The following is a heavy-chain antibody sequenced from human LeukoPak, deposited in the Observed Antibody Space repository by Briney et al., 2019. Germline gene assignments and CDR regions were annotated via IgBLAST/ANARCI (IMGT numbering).Heavy chain of an antibody. CDR1: GFMFSDYG. V-gene: IGHV3-30*03. CDR2: ISNDGSII. D-gene: IGHD3-22*01. J-gene: IGHJ4*02. Sequence: GGSLRLSCAASGFMFSDYGMHWVRQAPGKGLEWVAVISNDGSIIYYADSVKGRFTISRDNSKNTLHLQMNSLGAEDTAVYYCARRINYYDSSGYYYVRYFDSWGQGTLVAVSS. CDR3: ARRINYYDSSGYYYVRYFDS.